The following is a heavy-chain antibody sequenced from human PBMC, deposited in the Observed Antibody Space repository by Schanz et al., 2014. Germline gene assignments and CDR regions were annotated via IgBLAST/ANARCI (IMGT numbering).Heavy chain of an antibody. CDR2: ISDYNADT. D-gene: IGHD3-3*01. J-gene: IGHJ4*02. V-gene: IGHV1-18*04. Sequence: QVQLVQSGAEVKKPGASVKVSCKASGYTFTSYGISWVRQAPGQGPEWMGWISDYNADTKYAQKVQGRVTMTTDTSTSTAYMELRSLRSDDTAVYYCARGTRVRTTDFWSGLYYFDYWGQGTLVTVSS. CDR3: ARGTRVRTTDFWSGLYYFDY. CDR1: GYTFTSYG.